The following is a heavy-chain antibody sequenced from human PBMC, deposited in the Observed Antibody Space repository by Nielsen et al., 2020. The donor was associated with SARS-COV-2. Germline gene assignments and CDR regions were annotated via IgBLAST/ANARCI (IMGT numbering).Heavy chain of an antibody. D-gene: IGHD3-16*02. Sequence: SVKVSCKASGATFSNYTITWVRQAPGQGLEWMGGVIPIFGTPNYAQKLLGRVTITADKSTNTAYMELTSLRSEDTAVYYCASQRVRGGSYLYVDSWGQGTLVTVSS. CDR1: GATFSNYT. CDR2: VIPIFGTP. V-gene: IGHV1-69*06. CDR3: ASQRVRGGSYLYVDS. J-gene: IGHJ5*01.